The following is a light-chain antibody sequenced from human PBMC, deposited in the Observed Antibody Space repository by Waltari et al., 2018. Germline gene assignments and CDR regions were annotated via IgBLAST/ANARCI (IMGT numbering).Light chain of an antibody. V-gene: IGLV2-14*03. CDR3: SSYTSSGIYV. J-gene: IGLJ1*01. CDR2: DVN. CDR1: SSDIGVYDS. Sequence: QSALTQPASVSGSPGQSITISCTGSSSDIGVYDSVSWYQHYPGKAPKLIIYDVNSRPSGVSYRFSGSKSGNTASLTISGLQAEDETDYYCSSYTSSGIYVFGTGTKVTVL.